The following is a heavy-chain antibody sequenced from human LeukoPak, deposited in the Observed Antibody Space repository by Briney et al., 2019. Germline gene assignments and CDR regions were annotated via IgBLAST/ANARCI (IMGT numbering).Heavy chain of an antibody. Sequence: SVKVSCKASGGTFSSYAISWVRQAPGQGLEWMGRIIPILGIANYEQKFQGRVTITADKSTSTAYMELSSLRSEDTAVYYCARDQGPSPYDSSGYGVENWFDPWGQGTLVTVSS. J-gene: IGHJ5*02. CDR1: GGTFSSYA. V-gene: IGHV1-69*04. CDR2: IIPILGIA. D-gene: IGHD3-22*01. CDR3: ARDQGPSPYDSSGYGVENWFDP.